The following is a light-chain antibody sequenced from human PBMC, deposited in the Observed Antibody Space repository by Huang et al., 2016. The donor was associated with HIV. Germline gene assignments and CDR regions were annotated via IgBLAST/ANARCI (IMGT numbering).Light chain of an antibody. J-gene: IGKJ2*01. CDR1: QSVSSA. CDR2: GAS. V-gene: IGKV3-15*01. CDR3: QQYIDWHT. Sequence: EIVMTQSPATLSVSPGERATLSCRASQSVSSAVAWYQQKPGHTPRLLMYGASTRANGIPPRFSGSGSGTEFTLTISSLQSEDFAVYYCQQYIDWHTFGQGTNLEIK.